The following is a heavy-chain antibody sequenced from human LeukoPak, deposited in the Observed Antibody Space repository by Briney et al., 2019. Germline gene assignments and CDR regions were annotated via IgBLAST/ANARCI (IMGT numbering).Heavy chain of an antibody. V-gene: IGHV1-18*01. J-gene: IGHJ5*02. D-gene: IGHD4-17*01. Sequence: GASVKVSCKASGYTFTSYGISWVRQAPGQGLEWMGWISAYNGNTNYAQKLQGRATMTTDTSTSTAYMELRSLRSDDTAVYYCARVVVDYGDYGWFDPWGQGTLVTVSS. CDR3: ARVVVDYGDYGWFDP. CDR1: GYTFTSYG. CDR2: ISAYNGNT.